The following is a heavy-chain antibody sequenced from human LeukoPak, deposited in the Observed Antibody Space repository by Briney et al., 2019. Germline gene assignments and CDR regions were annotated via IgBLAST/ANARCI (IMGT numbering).Heavy chain of an antibody. J-gene: IGHJ3*02. D-gene: IGHD3-10*01. Sequence: GGSLRLSCAASGFTFSNYALTWVRQAPGKGLDWVSAISISGVKSYYANSVKGRFTISRDNSKKTLYLQMNNLRADDTAVYYCAKRGGTNLAFDIWGQGTMVIVSS. CDR1: GFTFSNYA. V-gene: IGHV3-23*01. CDR3: AKRGGTNLAFDI. CDR2: ISISGVKS.